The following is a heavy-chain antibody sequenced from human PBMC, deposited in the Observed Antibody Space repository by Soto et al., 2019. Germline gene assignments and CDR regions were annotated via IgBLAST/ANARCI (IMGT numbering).Heavy chain of an antibody. J-gene: IGHJ3*02. Sequence: SETLSLTCAVYGGSFSGYYWSWIRQPPGKGLEWIGEINHSGSTNYNPSLKSRVTISVDTSKNQFSLKLSSVTAADTAVYYGARARYAFDIWGQGTMVTVSS. CDR2: INHSGST. CDR1: GGSFSGYY. CDR3: ARARYAFDI. V-gene: IGHV4-34*01.